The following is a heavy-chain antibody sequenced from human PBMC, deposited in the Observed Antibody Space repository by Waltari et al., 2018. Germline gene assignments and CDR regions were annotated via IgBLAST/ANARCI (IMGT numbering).Heavy chain of an antibody. CDR1: GNSISSPYY. CDR2: IYHSGNT. CDR3: ARGPPIVGAMDY. V-gene: IGHV4-38-2*02. D-gene: IGHD1-26*01. Sequence: QVRLQESGPGLVKPSETLSLTCTVSGNSISSPYYWGWIRQPPGKGLEWIGNIYHSGNTYYNPSLKSRVTLSVDTSKNQFSLELNSVTAADTAVYYCARGPPIVGAMDYWGQGTLVTVSS. J-gene: IGHJ4*02.